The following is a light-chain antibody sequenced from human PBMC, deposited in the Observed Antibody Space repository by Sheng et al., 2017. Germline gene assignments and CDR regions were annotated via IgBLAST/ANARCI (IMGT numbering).Light chain of an antibody. V-gene: IGLV3-1*01. J-gene: IGLJ2*01. CDR2: QDF. CDR1: KLGDRY. CDR3: QAWDSSTVV. Sequence: SYELTQPPSVSVSPGQTARITCSGVKLGDRYVSWYHHRPGQSPKLVIYQDFKRPSGIPERISGSTSGNTATLTISGTQALDEADYFCQAWDSSTVVFGGGTKLTVL.